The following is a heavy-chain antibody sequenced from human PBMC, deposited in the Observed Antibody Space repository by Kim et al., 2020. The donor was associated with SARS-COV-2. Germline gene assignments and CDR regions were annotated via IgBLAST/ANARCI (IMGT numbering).Heavy chain of an antibody. V-gene: IGHV1-46*01. J-gene: IGHJ6*02. CDR2: INPSGGST. CDR3: ARVGWYSSGYSLSGMDV. Sequence: ASVKVSCKASGYTFTSYYMHWVRQAPGQGLEWMGIINPSGGSTSYAQKFQGRVTMTRDTSTSTVYMELSSLRSEDTAVYYCARVGWYSSGYSLSGMDVWGQGTTVTVSS. CDR1: GYTFTSYY. D-gene: IGHD6-19*01.